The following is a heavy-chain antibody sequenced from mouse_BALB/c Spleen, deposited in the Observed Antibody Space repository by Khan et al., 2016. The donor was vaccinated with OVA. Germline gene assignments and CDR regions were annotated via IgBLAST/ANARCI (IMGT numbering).Heavy chain of an antibody. CDR1: GYSITSDYA. CDR2: ISYSGST. D-gene: IGHD3-3*01. V-gene: IGHV3-2*02. J-gene: IGHJ3*01. Sequence: EVQLQESGPGLVKPSQSLSLTCTVSGYSITSDYAWNWIRQLPGNQLEWMGYISYSGSTSYTPSLKSRIPITRDTSTNHSFLQLNSLTSEDTATYYCARGRAYWGQGTLVTVSA. CDR3: ARGRAY.